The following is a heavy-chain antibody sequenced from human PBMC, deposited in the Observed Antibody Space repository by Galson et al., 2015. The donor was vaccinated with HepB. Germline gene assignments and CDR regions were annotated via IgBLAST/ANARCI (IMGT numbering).Heavy chain of an antibody. D-gene: IGHD3-3*01. CDR2: ISGSGGST. CDR1: GFTFSSYA. Sequence: SLRLSCAASGFTFSSYAMSWVRQAPGKGLEWVSAISGSGGSTYYADSVKGRFTISRDNSKNTLYLQMNSLRAEDTAVYYCAKEHTAYYDFWSGYYMDVWGKGTTVTVSS. J-gene: IGHJ6*03. CDR3: AKEHTAYYDFWSGYYMDV. V-gene: IGHV3-23*01.